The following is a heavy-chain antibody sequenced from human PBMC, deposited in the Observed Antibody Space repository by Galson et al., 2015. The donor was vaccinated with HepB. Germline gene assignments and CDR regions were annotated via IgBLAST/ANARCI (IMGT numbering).Heavy chain of an antibody. CDR1: GYTFTSYY. D-gene: IGHD5-12*01. J-gene: IGHJ4*02. V-gene: IGHV1-46*03. CDR3: ARELGTSGYDSVCGY. CDR2: INPSGGST. Sequence: SAKVSCKASGYTFTSYYMHWVRQAPGQGLEWMGIINPSGGSTSYAQKFQGRVTMTMDTSTSTVYMELSSLRSEDTDVYYCARELGTSGYDSVCGYWGQGTLVTVSS.